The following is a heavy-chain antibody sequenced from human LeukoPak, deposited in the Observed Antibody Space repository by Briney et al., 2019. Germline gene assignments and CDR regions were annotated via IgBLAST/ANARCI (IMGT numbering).Heavy chain of an antibody. D-gene: IGHD3-10*01. J-gene: IGHJ6*04. V-gene: IGHV1-2*04. Sequence: GASVKVSCKASGYTFTDYYMHWVRQAPGQGLEWMGWINPNSGGTNYAQKFQGWVTMTRDTSISTAYMELSRLRSDDTAVYYCARGGTMVRGVKGYYYGMDVWGKGTTVTVSS. CDR1: GYTFTDYY. CDR3: ARGGTMVRGVKGYYYGMDV. CDR2: INPNSGGT.